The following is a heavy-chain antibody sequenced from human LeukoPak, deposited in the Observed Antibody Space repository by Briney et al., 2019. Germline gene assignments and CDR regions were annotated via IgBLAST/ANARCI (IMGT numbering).Heavy chain of an antibody. Sequence: GGALKISCKGSGYRFTSYWIGWGRQKPGKGVEWMLTIYPGDSDTRYSPSFQGQVTISADKSISTAYLQWSSLKASDTAMYYCARPGIQLWPFDYWGQGTLVTVSS. V-gene: IGHV5-51*01. CDR3: ARPGIQLWPFDY. CDR1: GYRFTSYW. CDR2: IYPGDSDT. J-gene: IGHJ4*02. D-gene: IGHD5-18*01.